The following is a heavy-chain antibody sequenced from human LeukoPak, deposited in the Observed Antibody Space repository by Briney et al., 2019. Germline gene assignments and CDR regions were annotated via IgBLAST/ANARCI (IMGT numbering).Heavy chain of an antibody. CDR2: IHYSGST. CDR3: AGHAEMATMIFDY. Sequence: SETLSLTCTVSGGSIRTSDYYWAWIRQPPGRGLEWIGTIHYSGSTYYNPSLKSRVTISVDTSKNQFSLKLSSVTAADTAVYYCAGHAEMATMIFDYWGQGTLVTVSS. V-gene: IGHV4-39*01. CDR1: GGSIRTSDYY. D-gene: IGHD5-24*01. J-gene: IGHJ4*02.